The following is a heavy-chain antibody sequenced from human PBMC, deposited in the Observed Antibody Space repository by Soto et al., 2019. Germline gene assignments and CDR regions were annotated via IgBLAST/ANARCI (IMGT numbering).Heavy chain of an antibody. CDR2: ISWSTGTI. CDR3: AKAVGVRNGEFDY. D-gene: IGHD2-8*01. CDR1: GFTFDDYA. V-gene: IGHV3-9*01. J-gene: IGHJ4*02. Sequence: EVQLVESGGGLVQPGRSLRLSCAASGFTFDDYAMHWVRQAPGKGLEWVSGISWSTGTIGYADSVKGRFTISRDNAKNSLFLQMNSLRPEDTALYYCAKAVGVRNGEFDYWGQGTLVTVSS.